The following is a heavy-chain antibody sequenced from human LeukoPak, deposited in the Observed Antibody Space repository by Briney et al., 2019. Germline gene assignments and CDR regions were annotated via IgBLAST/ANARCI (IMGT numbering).Heavy chain of an antibody. Sequence: SETLSLTCTVSGYSISSGYYWGWIRQPPGKGLEWIGSIYYSGSTYYNPSLKSRVTISVDTSKNQFSLKLSSVTAADTAVYYCARGPVLGAAHPRGYFDYWGQGTLVTVSS. D-gene: IGHD1-26*01. V-gene: IGHV4-38-2*02. CDR3: ARGPVLGAAHPRGYFDY. CDR1: GYSISSGYY. CDR2: IYYSGST. J-gene: IGHJ4*02.